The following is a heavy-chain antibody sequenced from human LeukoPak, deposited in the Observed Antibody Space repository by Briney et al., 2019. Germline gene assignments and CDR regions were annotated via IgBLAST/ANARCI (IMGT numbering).Heavy chain of an antibody. CDR3: AKIYGRNTDYYMDV. D-gene: IGHD4-17*01. Sequence: PGGSLRLSCAASGFTFSNYAMSWVRQAPGKGLEWVSLISGSGGSTYYADSVKGRFTISRDNSKNTLYLQMNSLGVEDTAVYYCAKIYGRNTDYYMDVWGKGTTVTVSS. CDR1: GFTFSNYA. CDR2: ISGSGGST. J-gene: IGHJ6*03. V-gene: IGHV3-23*01.